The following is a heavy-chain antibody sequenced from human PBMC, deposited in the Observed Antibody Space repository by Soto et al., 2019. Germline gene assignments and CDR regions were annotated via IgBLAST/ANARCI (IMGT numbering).Heavy chain of an antibody. J-gene: IGHJ4*02. CDR3: ARGNIAVAGVFDY. Sequence: ASVKVSCKASGYTFTGYYMHWVRQAPGQGLEWMGWINPNSGGTNYAQKLQGRVTMTTDTSTSTAYMELRSLRSDDTAVYYCARGNIAVAGVFDYWGQGPLVTVSS. CDR1: GYTFTGYY. V-gene: IGHV1-2*02. D-gene: IGHD6-19*01. CDR2: INPNSGGT.